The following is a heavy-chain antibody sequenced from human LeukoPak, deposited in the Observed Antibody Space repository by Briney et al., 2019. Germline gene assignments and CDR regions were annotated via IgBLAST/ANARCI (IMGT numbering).Heavy chain of an antibody. D-gene: IGHD5-12*01. V-gene: IGHV3-11*04. J-gene: IGHJ6*03. CDR1: GFTFSDSY. Sequence: GGSLRLSCAASGFTFSDSYMTWVRQAPGKGVEWVAYISGSGHDINYSDSVKGRFTISRDNAKNSLYLQMNSLRAEDTAVYYCARDEVATIGGYYYYYMDVWGKGTTVTISS. CDR3: ARDEVATIGGYYYYYMDV. CDR2: ISGSGHDI.